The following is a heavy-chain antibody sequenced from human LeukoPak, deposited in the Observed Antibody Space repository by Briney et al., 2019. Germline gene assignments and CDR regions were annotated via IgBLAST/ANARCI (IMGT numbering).Heavy chain of an antibody. J-gene: IGHJ6*03. CDR1: GGSITSSSHY. Sequence: SETLSLTCTVSGGSITSSSHYWGWIRQPPGKGLEWIGSIYYSGDTYYNPSLKSRVTISVDTAKSQFSLRLSYVTAADTAVYYFSMYSSSTLGEGMDVWGKETTVTDSS. CDR3: SMYSSSTLGEGMDV. CDR2: IYYSGDT. V-gene: IGHV4-39*01. D-gene: IGHD6-6*01.